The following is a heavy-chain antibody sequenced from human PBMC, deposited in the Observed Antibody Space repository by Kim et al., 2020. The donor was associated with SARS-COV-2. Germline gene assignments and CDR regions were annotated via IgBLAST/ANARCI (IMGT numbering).Heavy chain of an antibody. Sequence: ASVKVSCKASGYTFTTYAIHWVRQAPGQRPEWMGWINTVNGDTKYSQKFQGRVTISRDTSATTAYMELSSLRSEDTAVYYCARGVVGTAFLDYWGQGPLVTVSS. CDR1: GYTFTTYA. D-gene: IGHD1-26*01. CDR3: ARGVVGTAFLDY. CDR2: INTVNGDT. V-gene: IGHV1-3*04. J-gene: IGHJ4*02.